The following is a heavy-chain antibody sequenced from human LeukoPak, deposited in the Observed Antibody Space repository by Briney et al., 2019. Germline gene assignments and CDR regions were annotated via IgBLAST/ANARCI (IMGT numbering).Heavy chain of an antibody. CDR1: GFPFRIYA. Sequence: GGSLRLSCAASGFPFRIYAMLWVRHAPGRGLEWVSAIPGRGGSKYYADSAKGRFTISRDNCKNTLYLQMNSLRAEDTAVYYCTSSSAIGIYYYYYYMDVWGKGTAVSVS. CDR3: TSSSAIGIYYYYYYMDV. CDR2: IPGRGGSK. D-gene: IGHD6-6*01. J-gene: IGHJ6*03. V-gene: IGHV3-23*01.